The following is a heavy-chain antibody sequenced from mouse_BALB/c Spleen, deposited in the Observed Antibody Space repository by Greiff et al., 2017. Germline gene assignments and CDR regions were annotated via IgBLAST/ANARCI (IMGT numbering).Heavy chain of an antibody. J-gene: IGHJ3*01. CDR1: GYSITSGYY. V-gene: IGHV3-6*02. Sequence: EVQLQESGPGLVKPSQSLSLTCSVTGYSITSGYYWNWIRQFPGNKLEWMGYISYDGSNNYNPSLKNRISITRDTSKNQFFLKLNSVTTEDTATYYCARDGNAYWGQGTLVTVSA. D-gene: IGHD2-1*01. CDR2: ISYDGSN. CDR3: ARDGNAY.